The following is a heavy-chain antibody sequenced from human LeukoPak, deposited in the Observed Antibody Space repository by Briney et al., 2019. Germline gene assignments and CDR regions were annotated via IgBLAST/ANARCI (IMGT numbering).Heavy chain of an antibody. CDR2: IYYSGST. V-gene: IGHV4-39*07. D-gene: IGHD6-13*01. CDR3: ARVRSSSWYTKSPTRGEIDY. Sequence: SETLSLTCTVSGGSISSSSYYWGWIHQPPGKGLEWIGSIYYSGSTYYNPSLKSRVTISVDTSKNQFSLKLSSVTAADTAVYYCARVRSSSWYTKSPTRGEIDYWGQGTLVTVSS. CDR1: GGSISSSSYY. J-gene: IGHJ4*02.